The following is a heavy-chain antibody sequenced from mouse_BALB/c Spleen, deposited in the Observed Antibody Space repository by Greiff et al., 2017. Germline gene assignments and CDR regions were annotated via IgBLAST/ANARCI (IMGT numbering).Heavy chain of an antibody. J-gene: IGHJ2*01. CDR2: ISSGGST. CDR1: GFTFSSYA. Sequence: EVQVVESGGGLVKPGGSLKLSCAASGFTFSSYAMSWVRQTPEKRLEWVASISSGGSTYYPDSVKGRFTISRDNARNILYLQMSSLRSEDTAMYYCARKGYGNYHYYFDYWGQGATLTVSS. CDR3: ARKGYGNYHYYFDY. D-gene: IGHD2-10*02. V-gene: IGHV5-6-5*01.